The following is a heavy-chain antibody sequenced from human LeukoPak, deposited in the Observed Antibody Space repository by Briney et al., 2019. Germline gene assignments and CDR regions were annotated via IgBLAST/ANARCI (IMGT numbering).Heavy chain of an antibody. Sequence: PSETLSLTCTVSGGSISSSSYYWGWIRQPPGKGLEWIGGIYYSGSTYYNPSLKSRVTISVDTSKNQFSLKLSSVTAADTAVYYCARHPGQYSSSSIDPWGQGTLVTVSS. J-gene: IGHJ5*02. V-gene: IGHV4-39*01. CDR3: ARHPGQYSSSSIDP. D-gene: IGHD6-6*01. CDR2: IYYSGST. CDR1: GGSISSSSYY.